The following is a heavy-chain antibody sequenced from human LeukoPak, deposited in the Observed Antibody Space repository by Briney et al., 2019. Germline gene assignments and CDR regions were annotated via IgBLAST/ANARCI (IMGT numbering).Heavy chain of an antibody. V-gene: IGHV4-39*01. CDR2: IYYGRNS. CDR1: GGSISSSSFY. D-gene: IGHD4-17*01. Sequence: SETLSLTCTVSGGSISSSSFYWGWIRQPPGKGLEWIGSIYYGRNSYYNPSLKSRVTISVDTSRNQFSLKLSSVTAADTAMYYCARHQDSGDYERAFDIWGQGTMVTVSS. CDR3: ARHQDSGDYERAFDI. J-gene: IGHJ3*02.